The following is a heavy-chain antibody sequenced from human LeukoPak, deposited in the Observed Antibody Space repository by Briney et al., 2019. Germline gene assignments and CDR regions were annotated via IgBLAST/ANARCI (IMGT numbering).Heavy chain of an antibody. CDR3: ARELPREVTLDY. CDR1: EFNFFSYG. J-gene: IGHJ4*01. CDR2: IFTDGTTT. D-gene: IGHD2-21*02. Sequence: PGGSLRLSCVASEFNFFSYGMQWVRQAPGKGLVWFSGIFTDGTTTSYADSVKGRFTTSRDNAKNTLYLQMTSLRAEDTAVYYCARELPREVTLDYWAKEPWSPSPQ. V-gene: IGHV3-74*01.